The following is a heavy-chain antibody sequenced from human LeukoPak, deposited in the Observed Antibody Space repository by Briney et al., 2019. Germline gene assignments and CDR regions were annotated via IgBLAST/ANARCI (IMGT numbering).Heavy chain of an antibody. CDR2: ISSSSSYI. CDR1: GFTFSSYS. D-gene: IGHD4-17*01. CDR3: VRGSYGAYDY. J-gene: IGHJ4*02. V-gene: IGHV3-21*01. Sequence: GGSLRLSCAASGFTFSSYSMNWVRQAPGKGLEWVSSISSSSSYIYYADSVHGRFTVSRDNAKYSLYLQMNSLRAEDTAVYYCVRGSYGAYDYWGQGSLVTVSS.